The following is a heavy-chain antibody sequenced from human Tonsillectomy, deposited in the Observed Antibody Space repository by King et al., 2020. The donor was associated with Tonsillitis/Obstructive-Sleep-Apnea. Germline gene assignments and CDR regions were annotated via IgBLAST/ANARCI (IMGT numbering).Heavy chain of an antibody. J-gene: IGHJ2*01. CDR3: TKNSANWYFDL. CDR2: IRSKANNYAT. Sequence: VQLVESGGGLVQPGGSLKLSCAASGFTFSGSAMHWVRQASGKGLEWVGRIRSKANNYATELAASVEGRFIISRDDSKNTAYLQMDSLKTEDTAVYYCTKNSANWYFDLWGRGTLVTVST. D-gene: IGHD4-23*01. V-gene: IGHV3-73*01. CDR1: GFTFSGSA.